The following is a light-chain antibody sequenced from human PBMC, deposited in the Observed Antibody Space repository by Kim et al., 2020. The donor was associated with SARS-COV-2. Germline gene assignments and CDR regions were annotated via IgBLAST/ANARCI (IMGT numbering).Light chain of an antibody. CDR3: QQGSSWPLT. V-gene: IGKV3-11*01. CDR1: QSVSSY. Sequence: EIVLTQSPATLSLSPGERATLSCRASQSVSSYLAWYQQKPGQAPRLLIHDTSSRTTGIPARFSGSGSGTDFTLTISSLEPEDFAVYYCQQGSSWPLTFGGGTKLEI. CDR2: DTS. J-gene: IGKJ4*01.